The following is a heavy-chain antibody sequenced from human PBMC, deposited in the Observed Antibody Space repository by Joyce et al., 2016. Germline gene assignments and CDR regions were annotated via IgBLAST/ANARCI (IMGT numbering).Heavy chain of an antibody. CDR3: GMDV. CDR1: GFPFIKYD. CDR2: ISSDGSNK. Sequence: QVQVVESGGGVVQPGRSLRLSCAASGFPFIKYDLHWVRQAPGKVLELLAVISSDGSNKYYVDSVKGRFTISRDNSKNTMYLQLSRLRPEDTAVYYCGMDVWGKGTTVTVSS. J-gene: IGHJ6*03. V-gene: IGHV3-30*03.